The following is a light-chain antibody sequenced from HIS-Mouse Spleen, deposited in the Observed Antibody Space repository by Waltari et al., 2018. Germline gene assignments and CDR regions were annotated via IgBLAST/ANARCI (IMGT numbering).Light chain of an antibody. V-gene: IGLV3-10*01. CDR1: AFPTKY. J-gene: IGLJ2*01. CDR2: EDS. Sequence: SYELTQPPSVSVSPGQTARNTCSGDAFPTKYAYWYQQKSGQAPVLVIYEDSKRPSGIPDGFSGSSSGTMATLTISGAQVEDEADYYCYSTDSSGNHRVFGGGTKLTVL. CDR3: YSTDSSGNHRV.